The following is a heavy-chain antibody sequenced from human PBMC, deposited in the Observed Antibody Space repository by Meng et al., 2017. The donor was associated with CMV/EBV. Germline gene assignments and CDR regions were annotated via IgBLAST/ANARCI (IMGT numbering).Heavy chain of an antibody. CDR2: ISGSGGST. CDR1: GFTFSSYA. V-gene: IGHV3-23*01. CDR3: ARDPGVVVTNYFDY. D-gene: IGHD3-22*01. Sequence: GESLKISCAASGFTFSSYAMSWVRQAPGKGLEWVSAISGSGGSTYYADSVKGRFTISRDNSKNTLYLQMNSLRAEDTAVYYCARDPGVVVTNYFDYWGQGTLVTVSS. J-gene: IGHJ4*02.